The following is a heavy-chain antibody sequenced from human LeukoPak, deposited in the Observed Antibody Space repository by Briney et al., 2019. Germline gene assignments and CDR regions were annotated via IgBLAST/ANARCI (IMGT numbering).Heavy chain of an antibody. CDR2: IYYSGST. Sequence: PSETLSLTCTVSGGSISSYYWSWIRQPPGKGLEWSGYIYYSGSTNYNPSLKSRVTISVDTSKNQFSLKLSSVTAADTAVYYCAGYNYDILTGYSGNFDYWGQGTLVTVSS. V-gene: IGHV4-59*01. D-gene: IGHD3-9*01. J-gene: IGHJ4*02. CDR1: GGSISSYY. CDR3: AGYNYDILTGYSGNFDY.